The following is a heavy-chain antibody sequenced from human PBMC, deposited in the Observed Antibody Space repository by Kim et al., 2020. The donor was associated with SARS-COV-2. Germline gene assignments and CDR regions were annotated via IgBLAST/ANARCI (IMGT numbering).Heavy chain of an antibody. Sequence: KFQGRVTITADKSTSTAYMELSSLRSEDTAVYYCARDKIGGFGELLTFDYWGQGTLVTVSS. D-gene: IGHD3-10*01. J-gene: IGHJ4*02. CDR3: ARDKIGGFGELLTFDY. V-gene: IGHV1-69*04.